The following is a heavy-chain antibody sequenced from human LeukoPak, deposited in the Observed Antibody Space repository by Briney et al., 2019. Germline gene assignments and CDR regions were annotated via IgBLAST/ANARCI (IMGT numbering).Heavy chain of an antibody. J-gene: IGHJ3*01. CDR2: ISGSGVST. D-gene: IGHD6-25*01. V-gene: IGHV3-23*01. CDR3: AKPGGPGIAARGAFDL. CDR1: GFRFSSYA. Sequence: PGGSLRLSCAASGFRFSSYAMSWVRQAPGKGLEWVSAISGSGVSTYYADSVKGRFTISRDNAKNSLYLQMNSLRAEDTALYYCAKPGGPGIAARGAFDLWGQGTTVTVSS.